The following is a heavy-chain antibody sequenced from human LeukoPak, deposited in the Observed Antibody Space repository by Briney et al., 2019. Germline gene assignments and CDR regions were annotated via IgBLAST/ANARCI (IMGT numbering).Heavy chain of an antibody. D-gene: IGHD2-2*01. CDR1: GYTFTGYY. CDR3: ASGHYCSSTSCSFDY. CDR2: INPNSGGT. J-gene: IGHJ4*02. Sequence: ASVKVSCKASGYTFTGYYMHWVRQAHGQGLEWMGWINPNSGGTNYAQKFQGRVTMTRDTSISTAYMELSRLRSDDTAVYYCASGHYCSSTSCSFDYWGQGTLVTVSS. V-gene: IGHV1-2*02.